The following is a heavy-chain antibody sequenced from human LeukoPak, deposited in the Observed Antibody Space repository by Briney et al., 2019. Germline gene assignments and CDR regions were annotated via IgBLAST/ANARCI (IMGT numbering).Heavy chain of an antibody. J-gene: IGHJ4*02. D-gene: IGHD6-13*01. CDR3: AGGSDNSKMGY. CDR2: IYDSRFT. Sequence: TSDTLSLTCTVSGGSFSSGGHYWAWIRQHPGKGLEWIGCIYDSRFTYYNPSLQSRLTISVGSSENQLSLKLSSVTAADTAVYYCAGGSDNSKMGYWGQGTLVTVSS. CDR1: GGSFSSGGHY. V-gene: IGHV4-31*03.